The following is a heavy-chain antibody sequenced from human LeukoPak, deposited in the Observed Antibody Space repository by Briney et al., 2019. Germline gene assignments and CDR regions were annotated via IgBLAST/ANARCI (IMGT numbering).Heavy chain of an antibody. Sequence: SETLSLTCTVSGGSISSGDYYWSWIRQPPGKGLEWIGYIYYSGSTNYNPSLKSRVTILVGTSKNQFSLKLSSVTAADTAVYYCARLSYSYGCFDYWGQGNLVTVSS. V-gene: IGHV4-61*08. CDR2: IYYSGST. D-gene: IGHD5-18*01. CDR1: GGSISSGDYY. CDR3: ARLSYSYGCFDY. J-gene: IGHJ4*02.